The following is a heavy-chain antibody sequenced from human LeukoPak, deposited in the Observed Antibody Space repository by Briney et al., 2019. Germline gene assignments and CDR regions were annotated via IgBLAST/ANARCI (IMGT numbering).Heavy chain of an antibody. D-gene: IGHD3-22*01. Sequence: ASVKVSCKASGYTFTSYGISWVRQAPGQGLEWMGWISAYNGNTNYAQKLQGRVTMTTDTSTSTAYMELRSLRSDDTAVYYCARGNYYDSSGYLYYYYYMDVWGKGTTVTVSS. CDR3: ARGNYYDSSGYLYYYYYMDV. CDR1: GYTFTSYG. J-gene: IGHJ6*03. CDR2: ISAYNGNT. V-gene: IGHV1-18*01.